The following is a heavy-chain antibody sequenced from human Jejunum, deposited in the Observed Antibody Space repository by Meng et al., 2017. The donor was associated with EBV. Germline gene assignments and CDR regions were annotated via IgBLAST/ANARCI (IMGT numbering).Heavy chain of an antibody. CDR1: GGRVFCKRAV. Sequence: SVPVLGHPSQTPYTSLAIPGGRVFCKRAVWNFCGQSPSTGLEWVGRTFYRSKGYNHNAPSVKSRITINADTSKNQFSLQLNSVTPEDTAVYYCTRESTTGCVDYWGQGTLVTVSS. V-gene: IGHV6-1*01. CDR3: TRESTTGCVDY. D-gene: IGHD1-1*01. CDR2: TFYRSKGYN. J-gene: IGHJ4*02.